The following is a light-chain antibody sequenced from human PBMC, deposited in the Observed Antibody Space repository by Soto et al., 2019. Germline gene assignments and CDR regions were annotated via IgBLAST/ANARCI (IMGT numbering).Light chain of an antibody. CDR2: GAS. CDR3: QQYNSWPLT. CDR1: QGVNTN. Sequence: IVLTQATDTLSVSPGERAALSCRATQGVNTNLAWYQQKPGQAPSLLIYGASTRATGIPARFSGSGSGTEFTLTISSLLSEDYAVYYCQQYNSWPLTFGGGTKVDIK. J-gene: IGKJ4*01. V-gene: IGKV3-15*01.